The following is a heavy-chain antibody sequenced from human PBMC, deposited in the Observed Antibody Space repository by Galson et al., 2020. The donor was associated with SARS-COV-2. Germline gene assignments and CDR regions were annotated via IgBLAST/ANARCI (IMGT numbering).Heavy chain of an antibody. J-gene: IGHJ5*02. CDR2: VYHSGNT. CDR1: PNSVSGGTYS. Sequence: ASETLSLTCSVSPNSVSGGTYSWSWIRQPPGKGLEWIGFVYHSGNTYYNPSLESRVTISVDMSQNQFSLKLSSVTAADTAVYFCARAERKFGDLRSYWFDPWGQGILVTVSS. D-gene: IGHD3-10*01. CDR3: ARAERKFGDLRSYWFDP. V-gene: IGHV4-30-2*01.